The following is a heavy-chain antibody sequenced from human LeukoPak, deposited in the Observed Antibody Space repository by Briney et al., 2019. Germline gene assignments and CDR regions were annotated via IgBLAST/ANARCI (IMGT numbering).Heavy chain of an antibody. CDR1: GFTFSSSA. J-gene: IGHJ6*02. CDR3: AKDVSLAASDYYYGMDV. D-gene: IGHD6-25*01. CDR2: ISSSGGST. Sequence: GGSLRLSCAASGFTFSSSAMSWVRQVPGKGLEWVSGISSSGGSTNYADSVRGRFTISRDNTKNTLYLQMNSLGAEDTAVYYCAKDVSLAASDYYYGMDVWGQGTTVTVSS. V-gene: IGHV3-23*01.